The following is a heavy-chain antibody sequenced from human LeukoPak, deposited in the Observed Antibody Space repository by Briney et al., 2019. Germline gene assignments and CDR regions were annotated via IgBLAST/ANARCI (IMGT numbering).Heavy chain of an antibody. V-gene: IGHV3-23*01. Sequence: GGSLRLSCAASGFTFSSYAMSWVRQAPGKGLEWVSAISGSGGSTYYADSVRGRLTISRDNSKNTLYLQMNSLRAEDTAVYYCAKETRYSSTIGYWGQGTLVTVSS. CDR1: GFTFSSYA. CDR2: ISGSGGST. D-gene: IGHD6-13*01. J-gene: IGHJ4*02. CDR3: AKETRYSSTIGY.